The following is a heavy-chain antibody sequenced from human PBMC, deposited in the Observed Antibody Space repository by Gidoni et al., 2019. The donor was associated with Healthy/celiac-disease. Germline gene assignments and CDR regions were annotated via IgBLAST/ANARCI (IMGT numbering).Heavy chain of an antibody. D-gene: IGHD3-3*01. V-gene: IGHV4-59*01. CDR2: IYYSRST. J-gene: IGHJ4*02. Sequence: HVQLQESGPGLVKPSETLSLTCTVSGGSISSYYWSWIRQPPGKGLEWIGYIYYSRSTNYNPSLKSRVTISVDTSKNQFSLKLSSVTAADTAVYYCARGGERNFWSGYYPFDYWGQGTLVTVSS. CDR3: ARGGERNFWSGYYPFDY. CDR1: GGSISSYY.